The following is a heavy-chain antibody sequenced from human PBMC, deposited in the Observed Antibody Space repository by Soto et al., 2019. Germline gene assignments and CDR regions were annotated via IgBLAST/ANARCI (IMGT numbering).Heavy chain of an antibody. D-gene: IGHD1-26*01. Sequence: QVQLMQSGDEVREPGASVKVSCTTSRYTFTSHGISWVRQAPGQGLEWMGWISTFNGKTDYAQKFQGRVTMTADTRTNTVYMELRSLRSDDTALYFCARLLTEGATYREDAFDVWGQGTKVTVSS. J-gene: IGHJ3*01. CDR3: ARLLTEGATYREDAFDV. V-gene: IGHV1-18*01. CDR2: ISTFNGKT. CDR1: RYTFTSHG.